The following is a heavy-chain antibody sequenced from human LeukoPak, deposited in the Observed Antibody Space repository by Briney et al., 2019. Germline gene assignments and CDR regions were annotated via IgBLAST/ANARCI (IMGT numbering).Heavy chain of an antibody. Sequence: SETLSLTCAVYGGSFSGYYWSWIRQPPGKGLEWIGEINHSGSTNYNPSLKSRVTISEDTSKNQFSLKLSSVTAADTAVYYCARVTGYVIEDYFDYWGQGTLVTVSS. V-gene: IGHV4-34*01. CDR2: INHSGST. CDR1: GGSFSGYY. J-gene: IGHJ4*02. D-gene: IGHD3-22*01. CDR3: ARVTGYVIEDYFDY.